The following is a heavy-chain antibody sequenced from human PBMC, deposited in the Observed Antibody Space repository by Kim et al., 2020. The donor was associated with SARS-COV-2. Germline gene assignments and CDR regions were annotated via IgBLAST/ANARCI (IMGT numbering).Heavy chain of an antibody. D-gene: IGHD6-13*01. CDR1: GYTFTSYA. V-gene: IGHV1-3*01. CDR2: INAGNGNT. Sequence: ASVKVSCKASGYTFTSYAMHWVRQAPGQRLEWMGWINAGNGNTKYSQKFQGRVTITRDTSASTAYMELSSLRSEDTAVYYCARVVAAGKPFDYWGQGTLVTVSP. J-gene: IGHJ4*02. CDR3: ARVVAAGKPFDY.